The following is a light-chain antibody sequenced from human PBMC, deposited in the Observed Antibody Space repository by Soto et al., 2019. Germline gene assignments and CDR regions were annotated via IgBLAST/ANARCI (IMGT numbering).Light chain of an antibody. V-gene: IGLV1-40*01. CDR3: QSYDSSLSGSKV. J-gene: IGLJ3*02. Sequence: QSVLTQPLSVSGAPGQRVTISCTGSSSNIGAGYDVHWYQQLPGTAPKLLIYGNSNRPSGVPDRFSGSKSGTSASLAITGLQAEDEADYYGQSYDSSLSGSKVFGGGTKLTVL. CDR1: SSNIGAGYD. CDR2: GNS.